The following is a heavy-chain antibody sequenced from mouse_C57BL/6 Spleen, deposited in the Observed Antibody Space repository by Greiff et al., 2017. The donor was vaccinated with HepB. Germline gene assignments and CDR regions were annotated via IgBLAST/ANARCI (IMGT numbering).Heavy chain of an antibody. J-gene: IGHJ2*01. D-gene: IGHD1-1*01. CDR1: GYAFSSYW. V-gene: IGHV1-80*01. CDR3: ARGDYYGSSGWDY. CDR2: IYPGDGDT. Sequence: QVHVKQSGAELVKPGASVKISCKASGYAFSSYWMNWVKQRPGKGLEWIGQIYPGDGDTNYNGKFKGKATLTADKSSSTAYMQLSSLTSEDSAVYFCARGDYYGSSGWDYWGQGTTLTVSS.